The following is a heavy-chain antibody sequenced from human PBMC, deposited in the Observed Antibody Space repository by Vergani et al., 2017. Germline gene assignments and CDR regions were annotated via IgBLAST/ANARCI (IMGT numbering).Heavy chain of an antibody. CDR3: ARGMTTETTDLDGFDI. J-gene: IGHJ3*02. Sequence: LVESGGGLVQPGGSLRLSCAASSFSVISHYMTWVRQAPGKGLEWVSTINIGGRTSYADSVKGRLTLTRADSKNTLHLQMNSLRPEDTAVYYCARGMTTETTDLDGFDIWGQGTMVSVSS. V-gene: IGHV3-66*02. CDR1: SFSVISHY. CDR2: INIGGRT. D-gene: IGHD4-17*01.